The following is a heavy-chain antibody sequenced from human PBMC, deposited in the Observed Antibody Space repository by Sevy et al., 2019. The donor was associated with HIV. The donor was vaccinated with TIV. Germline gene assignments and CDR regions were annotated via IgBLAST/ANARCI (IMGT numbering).Heavy chain of an antibody. CDR2: IYHSGST. CDR3: ASGQGNYDFWSGYSDYYYGMDV. V-gene: IGHV4-4*02. CDR1: GGSISSSNW. D-gene: IGHD3-3*01. Sequence: SETLSLTCAVSGGSISSSNWWSWVRQPPGKGLEWIGEIYHSGSTNYNPSLKSRVTISVDKSKNQFSLKLSSVTAADTAVYYCASGQGNYDFWSGYSDYYYGMDVWGQGTTVTVSS. J-gene: IGHJ6*02.